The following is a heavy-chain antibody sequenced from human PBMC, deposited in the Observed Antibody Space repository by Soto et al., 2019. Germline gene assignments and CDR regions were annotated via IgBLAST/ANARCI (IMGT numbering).Heavy chain of an antibody. CDR3: ARAIRGSSYVVDY. V-gene: IGHV3-48*02. J-gene: IGHJ4*02. Sequence: EVQLVESGGGLIQPGGSLRLSCAASGFTFSSHSRNWVRQAPGKGLEWVSYISGSGATKYYADSVKGRFTISRDNARNSLYLQMSSLSDEDTAVYYCARAIRGSSYVVDYWGQGTLVTVSS. CDR2: ISGSGATK. CDR1: GFTFSSHS. D-gene: IGHD5-18*01.